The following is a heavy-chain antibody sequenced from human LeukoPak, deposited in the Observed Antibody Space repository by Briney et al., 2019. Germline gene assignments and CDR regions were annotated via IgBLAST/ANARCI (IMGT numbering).Heavy chain of an antibody. V-gene: IGHV1-2*02. CDR3: ARDVDPSGSCYDY. J-gene: IGHJ4*02. D-gene: IGHD2-15*01. Sequence: GASVKVSCKASGYSFTANYIQWVRQAPGQGLEWMGWISPHSGDVRSAQKFQGRVTMTSDTSITKAYMQLSSLTSDDTAVYYCARDVDPSGSCYDYWGQGTQVTVSS. CDR2: ISPHSGDV. CDR1: GYSFTANY.